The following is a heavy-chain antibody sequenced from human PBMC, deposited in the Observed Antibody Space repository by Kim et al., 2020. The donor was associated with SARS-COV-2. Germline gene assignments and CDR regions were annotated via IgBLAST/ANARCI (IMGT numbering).Heavy chain of an antibody. V-gene: IGHV1-46*01. Sequence: KFQGRVTMTRDTSTSTVYMELSSLRSEDTAVYYCARTTRVGATTMGAFDIWGQGTMVTVSS. J-gene: IGHJ3*02. D-gene: IGHD1-26*01. CDR3: ARTTRVGATTMGAFDI.